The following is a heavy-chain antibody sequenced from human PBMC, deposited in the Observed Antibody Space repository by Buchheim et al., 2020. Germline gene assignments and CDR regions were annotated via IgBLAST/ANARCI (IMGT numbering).Heavy chain of an antibody. CDR1: GFTFSHYW. J-gene: IGHJ4*02. CDR3: ARTGCRDYFDN. Sequence: DVQLVESGGDLVQPGGSLRLSCVASGFTFSHYWMHWVRQAPGKGLVWVSRVNNNGVTNYAASVKGRFTISRAGAKNTVYLQMQSLRGEDTAKDYCARTGCRDYFDNWGQGTL. V-gene: IGHV3-74*01. CDR2: VNNNGVT. D-gene: IGHD3-9*01.